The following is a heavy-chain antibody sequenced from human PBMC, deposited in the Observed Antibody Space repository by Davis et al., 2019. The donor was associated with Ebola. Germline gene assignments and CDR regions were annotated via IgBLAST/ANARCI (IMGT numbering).Heavy chain of an antibody. CDR2: INPNSGGT. CDR1: GYTYTGYY. J-gene: IGHJ4*02. V-gene: IGHV1-2*02. Sequence: ASVKVSCKASGYTYTGYYMHWVRQAPGQGLEWMGWINPNSGGTSYAQKFQGRVTMTRDTSTSTVYMELSSLGSEDAAVYYCARRRIAAAVLDYWGQGTLVTVSS. CDR3: ARRRIAAAVLDY. D-gene: IGHD6-13*01.